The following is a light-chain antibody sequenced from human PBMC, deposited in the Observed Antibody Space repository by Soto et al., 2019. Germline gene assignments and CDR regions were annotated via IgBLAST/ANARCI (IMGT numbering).Light chain of an antibody. CDR2: EGS. CDR3: CSYAGTATYV. Sequence: HSVLTQPASVSGSPGQSITIPCTGISSDVGSYNLVSWYQQQPGKAPKLIIYEGSKRPSGISNRFSASKSGNTASLTISGLQAEDEADYYCCSYAGTATYVFGTGTKVTVL. J-gene: IGLJ1*01. CDR1: SSDVGSYNL. V-gene: IGLV2-23*01.